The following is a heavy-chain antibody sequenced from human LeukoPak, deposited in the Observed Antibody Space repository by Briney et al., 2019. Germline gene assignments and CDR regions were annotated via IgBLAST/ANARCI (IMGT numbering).Heavy chain of an antibody. CDR2: INPNSGGT. CDR1: EYTFTGYY. Sequence: ASVKVSCKASEYTFTGYYMHWVRQAPGQGLEWMGWINPNSGGTNYAQKFQGRVTMTRDTSISTAYMELSRLRSDDTAVYYCARVRTLRFLEWLLWYWGQGTLVTVSS. V-gene: IGHV1-2*02. J-gene: IGHJ4*02. CDR3: ARVRTLRFLEWLLWY. D-gene: IGHD3-3*01.